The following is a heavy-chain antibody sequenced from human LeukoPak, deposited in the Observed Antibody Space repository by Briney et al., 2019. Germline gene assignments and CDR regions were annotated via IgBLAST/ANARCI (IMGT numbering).Heavy chain of an antibody. CDR2: IYYSEGP. CDR3: ARTRGYSGRYYYMDV. CDR1: GDSITAYF. J-gene: IGHJ6*03. D-gene: IGHD5-12*01. Sequence: SETLSLTCTVSGDSITAYFWSWIRQPPGKGLEWIGYIYYSEGPKYNTSLKSRVTISVDTSNNQLSLKLSSVTAADTAVYYCARTRGYSGRYYYMDVWGRGTTVTVSS. V-gene: IGHV4-59*08.